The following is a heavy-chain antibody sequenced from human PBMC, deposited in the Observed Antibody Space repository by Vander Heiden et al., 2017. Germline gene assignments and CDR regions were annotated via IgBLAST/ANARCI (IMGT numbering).Heavy chain of an antibody. J-gene: IGHJ4*02. Sequence: EVQLLESGGGLVQPGGSLRLSCAASGFTFSRYAMRWVRQAPGKGLELVSAISGSGGSTYYADSVKVRFTISRDNSKITLYLQMNSLRAEDTAVYYCAKDLYYVEYWGQGTLVTVSS. V-gene: IGHV3-23*01. D-gene: IGHD3-3*01. CDR3: AKDLYYVEY. CDR2: ISGSGGST. CDR1: GFTFSRYA.